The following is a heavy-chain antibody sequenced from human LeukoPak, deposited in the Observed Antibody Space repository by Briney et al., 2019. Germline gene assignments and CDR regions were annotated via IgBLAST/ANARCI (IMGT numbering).Heavy chain of an antibody. CDR1: GGSFSGSY. V-gene: IGHV4-34*01. Sequence: SETLCLTCAVYGGSFSGSYWSWIRQPPGKALEWIGEINHSGSTNYNPSLKSRVTISVDTSKNQFSLKLSSVTAADTAVYYCARDIVVVPAARWRTDYGMDVWGQGTTATVSS. J-gene: IGHJ6*02. CDR2: INHSGST. CDR3: ARDIVVVPAARWRTDYGMDV. D-gene: IGHD2-2*01.